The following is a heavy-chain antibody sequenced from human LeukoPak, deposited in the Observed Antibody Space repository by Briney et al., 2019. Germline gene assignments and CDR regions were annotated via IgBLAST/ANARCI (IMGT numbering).Heavy chain of an antibody. V-gene: IGHV4-31*03. J-gene: IGHJ4*02. D-gene: IGHD1-26*01. Sequence: PSETLSLTCTASGGSISSGGYYWSWIRQHPGKGLEWIGYIYYGGSTYYNPSLQSRLTISVDTSKNQFSLKLSSATAPDTAVYYCARHWLLVGYFDCWGQGTLVTVSS. CDR1: GGSISSGGYY. CDR3: ARHWLLVGYFDC. CDR2: IYYGGST.